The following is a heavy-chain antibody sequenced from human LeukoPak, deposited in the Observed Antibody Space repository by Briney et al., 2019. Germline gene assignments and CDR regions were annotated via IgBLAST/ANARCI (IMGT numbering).Heavy chain of an antibody. CDR2: IYYSGST. J-gene: IGHJ4*02. CDR3: ARVPYGDYVDY. Sequence: SETLSLTCTVSGGSISSSSYYWGWIRQPPGKGLEWIGSIYYSGSTYYNPSLKSRVTISVDTSKNQFSLKLSSVTAADTAVYYCARVPYGDYVDYWGQGTLVTVSS. D-gene: IGHD4-17*01. CDR1: GGSISSSSYY. V-gene: IGHV4-39*01.